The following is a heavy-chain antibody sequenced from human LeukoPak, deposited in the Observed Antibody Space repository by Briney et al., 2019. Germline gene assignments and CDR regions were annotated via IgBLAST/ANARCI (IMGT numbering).Heavy chain of an antibody. CDR1: GGSISSSNW. J-gene: IGHJ6*02. Sequence: SETLSLTCAVSGGSISSSNWWSWVRQPPGKGLEWIGEIYHSGSTNYNPSLKGRVTISVDKSKNQFSLKLSSVTAADTAVYYCAREQNLAAGSPSPAYYGMDVWGQGTTVTVSS. CDR2: IYHSGST. CDR3: AREQNLAAGSPSPAYYGMDV. D-gene: IGHD6-25*01. V-gene: IGHV4-4*02.